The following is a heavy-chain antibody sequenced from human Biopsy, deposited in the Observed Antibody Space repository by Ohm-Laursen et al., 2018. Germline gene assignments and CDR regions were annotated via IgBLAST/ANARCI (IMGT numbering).Heavy chain of an antibody. CDR2: IVVGSGHT. J-gene: IGHJ6*02. CDR1: GFTFSSSA. CDR3: AATSTLYYYYYAMDV. V-gene: IGHV1-58*01. Sequence: GASVKVSCKVSGFTFSSSAVQWVRQARGQRLEWIGWIVVGSGHTNYAQKFQERVTITRDMSTSTAYMELTSLRSEDTAVYYCAATSTLYYYYYAMDVWDQGTTITVSS.